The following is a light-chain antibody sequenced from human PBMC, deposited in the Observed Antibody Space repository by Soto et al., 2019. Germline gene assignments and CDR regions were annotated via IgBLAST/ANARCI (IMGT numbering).Light chain of an antibody. CDR3: SSYTSSSIYVV. Sequence: QSVLTQPASVSGSPGQSITISCTGTSSDVGGYNYVSWYQQHPGKAPKLMIYDVSNRPSGVYNRFSGSKSGNTDSLTLSGLEAEDEADYYCSSYTSSSIYVVFGGGTKLTVL. V-gene: IGLV2-14*01. J-gene: IGLJ2*01. CDR2: DVS. CDR1: SSDVGGYNY.